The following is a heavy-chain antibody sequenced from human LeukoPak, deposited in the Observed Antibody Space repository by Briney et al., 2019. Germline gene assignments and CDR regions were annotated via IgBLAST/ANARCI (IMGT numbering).Heavy chain of an antibody. CDR2: IYPGDSDT. CDR1: GYIFTSYW. CDR3: ARQYRDGYTDH. D-gene: IGHD5-24*01. J-gene: IGHJ4*02. V-gene: IGHV5-51*01. Sequence: GESLKISCQGSGYIFTSYWIGWVRQVPGKGLEWMGIIYPGDSDTRYSPSFQGQVTISADKSISTAYLQWSSLKASDTAMYYCARQYRDGYTDHWGQGTLVTVSS.